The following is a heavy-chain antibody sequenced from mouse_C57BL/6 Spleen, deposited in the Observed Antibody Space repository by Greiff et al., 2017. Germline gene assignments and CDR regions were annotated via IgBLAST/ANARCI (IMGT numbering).Heavy chain of an antibody. D-gene: IGHD2-5*01. J-gene: IGHJ2*01. CDR1: GYTFTSYW. CDR3: ARNCYSNYVDY. V-gene: IGHV1-61*01. CDR2: IYPSDSET. Sequence: QVQLQQPGAELVRPGSSVKLSCKASGYTFTSYWMDWVKQRPGQGLEWIGNIYPSDSETHYNQKFKDKATLTVDKSSSTAYMQLSSLTSEDSAVYYCARNCYSNYVDYWGQGTTLTVSS.